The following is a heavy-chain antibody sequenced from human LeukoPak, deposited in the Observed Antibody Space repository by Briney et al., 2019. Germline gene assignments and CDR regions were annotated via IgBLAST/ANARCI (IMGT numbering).Heavy chain of an antibody. D-gene: IGHD5-18*01. V-gene: IGHV4-31*03. Sequence: SETLSLTCTVSGGSISSGGYYWSWIRQHTGKGLEWIGYIYHSGSTYYNPSLKSRVTISVDTSKNQFSLKLSSVTAADTAVYYCARAWGYSYGADYWGQGTLVTVSS. CDR1: GGSISSGGYY. CDR2: IYHSGST. CDR3: ARAWGYSYGADY. J-gene: IGHJ4*02.